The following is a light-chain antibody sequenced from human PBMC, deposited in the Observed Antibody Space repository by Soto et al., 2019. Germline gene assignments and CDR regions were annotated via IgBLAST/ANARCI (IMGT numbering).Light chain of an antibody. J-gene: IGKJ1*01. CDR1: QTISSW. Sequence: IRMTQSPSSFSASTGDRVTITCRASQTISSWLAWFQQKPGKAPKLLISKASSLQNGVPSRFSGSGSGTDFTLTISSLQPDDFATYYCQQYNPYSPWTFGQGTKVDI. CDR2: KAS. V-gene: IGKV1-5*03. CDR3: QQYNPYSPWT.